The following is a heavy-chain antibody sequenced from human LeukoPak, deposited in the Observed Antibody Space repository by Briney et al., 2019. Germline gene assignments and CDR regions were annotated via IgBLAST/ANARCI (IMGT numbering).Heavy chain of an antibody. D-gene: IGHD6-13*01. V-gene: IGHV3-23*01. Sequence: GGSLRLSCAASGFTFGTYAMSWVRQAPGKGLEWASAISDSGGHTYYADSVKGRFTISRDNSKNTVYLQRNSLRAEDTAVYYCARAAAGTQTDYWGQGTLVTVSS. J-gene: IGHJ4*02. CDR1: GFTFGTYA. CDR2: ISDSGGHT. CDR3: ARAAAGTQTDY.